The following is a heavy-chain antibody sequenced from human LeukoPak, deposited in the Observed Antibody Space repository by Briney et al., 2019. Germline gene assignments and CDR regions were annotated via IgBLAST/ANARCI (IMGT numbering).Heavy chain of an antibody. CDR3: ASRTDYYGSGSPLDY. CDR1: GGTFSSYA. Sequence: SVKVSCKASGGTFSSYAISWVRQAPGQGLEWMGRIIPIFGTANYAQKFQGRVTITTDESTSTAYMEPSSLRSEDTAVYYCASRTDYYGSGSPLDYWGQGTLVTVSS. V-gene: IGHV1-69*05. J-gene: IGHJ4*02. CDR2: IIPIFGTA. D-gene: IGHD3-10*01.